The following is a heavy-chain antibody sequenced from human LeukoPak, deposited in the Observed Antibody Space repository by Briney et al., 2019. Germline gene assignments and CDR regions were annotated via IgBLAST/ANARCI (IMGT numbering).Heavy chain of an antibody. CDR1: GYTFTSYY. CDR3: ARDLGYCSGGSCYRNYYMDV. V-gene: IGHV1-46*01. D-gene: IGHD2-15*01. CDR2: INPSGGST. J-gene: IGHJ6*03. Sequence: ASVKVSCKASGYTFTSYYMHWVRQAPGQGLEWMGIINPSGGSTSYAQKFQGRVTMTRDTSTSTVYMELSSLRSEETAVYYRARDLGYCSGGSCYRNYYMDVWGKGTTVTVSS.